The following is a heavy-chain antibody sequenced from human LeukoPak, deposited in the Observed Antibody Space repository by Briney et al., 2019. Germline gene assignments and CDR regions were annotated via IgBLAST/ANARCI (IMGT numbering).Heavy chain of an antibody. D-gene: IGHD2-15*01. J-gene: IGHJ6*04. CDR1: GFTFSSYE. CDR3: ARYCSGGSCYNYYYGMDV. V-gene: IGHV3-48*03. Sequence: GGSLRLSCAASGFTFSSYEMNWVRQAPGKGLGWVSYISSSGSTIYYADSVKGRFTISRDNAKNSLYLQMNSLRAEDTAVYYCARYCSGGSCYNYYYGMDVWGKGTTVTVSS. CDR2: ISSSGSTI.